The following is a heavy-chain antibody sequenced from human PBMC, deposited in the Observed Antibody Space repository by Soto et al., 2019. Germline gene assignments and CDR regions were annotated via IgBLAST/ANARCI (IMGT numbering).Heavy chain of an antibody. V-gene: IGHV3-49*03. CDR3: TRASTLYSSGWYSDY. J-gene: IGHJ4*02. D-gene: IGHD6-19*01. CDR1: GFTFGDYA. Sequence: GGSLRLSCTASGFTFGDYAMSWFRQAPGKGLEWVGFIRSKAYGGTTEYAASVKGRFTISRDDSKSIAYLQMNSLKTEDTAVYYCTRASTLYSSGWYSDYWGQGTLVTVSS. CDR2: IRSKAYGGTT.